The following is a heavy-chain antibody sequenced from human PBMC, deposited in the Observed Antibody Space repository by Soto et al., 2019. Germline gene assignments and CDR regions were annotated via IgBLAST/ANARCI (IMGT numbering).Heavy chain of an antibody. Sequence: GGSLRLSCTVSGFAFNNYGINWVRQAPGKGLEWVSSISKSDYTSYSDSVKGRFTISRDNAKNSVSLQMNTLRVEDTAVYYCAREDSNIIPAVSDFWGLGTLVTVSS. CDR3: AREDSNIIPAVSDF. J-gene: IGHJ4*02. V-gene: IGHV3-21*01. D-gene: IGHD3-22*01. CDR2: ISKSDYT. CDR1: GFAFNNYG.